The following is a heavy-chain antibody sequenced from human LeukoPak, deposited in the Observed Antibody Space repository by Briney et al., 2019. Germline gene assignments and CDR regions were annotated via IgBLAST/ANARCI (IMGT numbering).Heavy chain of an antibody. J-gene: IGHJ4*02. Sequence: PGRSLRLSCAASGFTFSSYGMHSVRQAPGKGLEWVAVIWYDGSNKYYADSVKGRFTISRDNSKNTLYLQMNSLRAEDTAVYYCAKDRVGYYDSSGSSLLDYWGQGTLVTVSS. D-gene: IGHD3-22*01. V-gene: IGHV3-33*06. CDR1: GFTFSSYG. CDR3: AKDRVGYYDSSGSSLLDY. CDR2: IWYDGSNK.